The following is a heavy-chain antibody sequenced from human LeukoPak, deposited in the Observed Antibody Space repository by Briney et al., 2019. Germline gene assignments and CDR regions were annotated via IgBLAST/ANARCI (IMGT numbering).Heavy chain of an antibody. J-gene: IGHJ6*04. CDR1: GYTFTDYY. D-gene: IGHD3-16*01. CDR2: VDPEDGET. V-gene: IGHV1-69-2*01. Sequence: ASVKVSCKVSGYTFTDYYMHWVQQAPGKGLEWMGLVDPEDGETIYEEKFQGRVTITADTSTDTAYMELSSLRSEDTAVYYCAIGPSLILVWGKGTTVTVSS. CDR3: AIGPSLILV.